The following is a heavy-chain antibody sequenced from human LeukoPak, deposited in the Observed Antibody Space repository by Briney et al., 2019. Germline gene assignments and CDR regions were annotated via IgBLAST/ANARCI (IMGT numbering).Heavy chain of an antibody. Sequence: GGSLRLSCAASGLTVTSNYMSWVRQAPGKGLEWVSVIYSDGSTYYADSVKGRFSISRDNSKNTLYLQLSSLRVEDTAVYYCARRPDYGGTPTFDYWGQGTLVTVSS. CDR2: IYSDGST. J-gene: IGHJ4*02. CDR1: GLTVTSNY. V-gene: IGHV3-66*01. CDR3: ARRPDYGGTPTFDY. D-gene: IGHD4-23*01.